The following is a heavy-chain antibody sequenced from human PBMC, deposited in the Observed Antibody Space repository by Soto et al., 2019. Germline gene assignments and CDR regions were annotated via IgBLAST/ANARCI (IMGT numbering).Heavy chain of an antibody. CDR2: TYYRYRWNS. CDR3: QRNTGHNILDM. V-gene: IGHV6-1*01. Sequence: SQTLSLTCAISGDSVSSITSAWNWFRQSPSRGLEWLGRTYYRYRWNSDYALSVKSRINIDPDTSKNHFSLRLNSVTPDDTAVYYCQRNTGHNILDMWGQGTVVTVSS. CDR1: GDSVSSITSA. J-gene: IGHJ3*02.